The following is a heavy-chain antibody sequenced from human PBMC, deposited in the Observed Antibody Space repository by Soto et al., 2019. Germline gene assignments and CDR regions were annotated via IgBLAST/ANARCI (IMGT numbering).Heavy chain of an antibody. Sequence: QVQLVESGGGVVQPGRSLRLSCAASGFTFSSYGMHWVRQAPGKGLEWVAVIWYDGSNKYYADSVKGRFTISRDNSKNTLSMQMTSLRAEDTAVYYCARDVVGAYKFDYWGQGTLVTVSS. D-gene: IGHD1-26*01. CDR2: IWYDGSNK. V-gene: IGHV3-33*01. CDR1: GFTFSSYG. CDR3: ARDVVGAYKFDY. J-gene: IGHJ4*02.